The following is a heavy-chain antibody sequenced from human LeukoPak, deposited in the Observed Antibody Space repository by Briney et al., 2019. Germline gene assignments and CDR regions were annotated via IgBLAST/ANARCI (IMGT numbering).Heavy chain of an antibody. CDR3: AKDSYYYDSSGSPGDY. J-gene: IGHJ4*02. D-gene: IGHD3-22*01. V-gene: IGHV3-30*18. CDR1: GFTFSSYG. Sequence: GGSLRLSCAASGFTFSSYGMHWVRQAPGKGLEWVAVISYVGSNKYYADSVKGRFTISRDNSKNTLYLQMNSLRAEDTAAYYCAKDSYYYDSSGSPGDYWGQGTLVTVSS. CDR2: ISYVGSNK.